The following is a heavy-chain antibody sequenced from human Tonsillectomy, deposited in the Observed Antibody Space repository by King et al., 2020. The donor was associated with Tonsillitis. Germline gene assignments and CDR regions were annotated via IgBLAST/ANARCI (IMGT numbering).Heavy chain of an antibody. CDR3: AKEPYISGYYLNYFDY. V-gene: IGHV3-23*04. CDR2: ISGSGDST. J-gene: IGHJ4*02. CDR1: GFTFSSYA. D-gene: IGHD3-22*01. Sequence: VQLVESGGGLVQPGGSLRLSCAASGFTFSSYAMSWVRQAPGKGLEWVSGISGSGDSTNYADSVTGRFTISRDNSNNTLYLQMTSLRVEDTALYYCAKEPYISGYYLNYFDYWGQGPLVTVSS.